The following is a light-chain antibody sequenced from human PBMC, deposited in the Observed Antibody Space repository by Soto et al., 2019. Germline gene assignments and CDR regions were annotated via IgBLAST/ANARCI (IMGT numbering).Light chain of an antibody. J-gene: IGLJ3*02. CDR1: SSDVGGYNY. CDR3: CSYAGSYTWV. V-gene: IGLV2-14*01. CDR2: EVS. Sequence: QSVLTQPASVSGSPGQSITISCTGTSSDVGGYNYVSWYQHHPGKAPKLMIYEVSNRPSGVSYRFSGSKSGNTASLSISGLQAEDEADYYCCSYAGSYTWVFGGGTKLTVL.